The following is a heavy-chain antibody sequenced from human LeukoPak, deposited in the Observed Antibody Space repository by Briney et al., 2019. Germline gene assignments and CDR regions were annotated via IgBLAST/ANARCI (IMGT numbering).Heavy chain of an antibody. CDR1: GFTFSSYS. V-gene: IGHV3-48*01. CDR2: ISSSSSTI. Sequence: GGSLRLSCAASGFTFSSYSMNWVRQAPGKGLEWVSYISSSSSTIYYADSVKGRFTISRDNAKNSLYLQMNSLRAEDTAVYYCARDRRYGSGSYPMKFDYWGQGTLVTVSS. J-gene: IGHJ4*02. D-gene: IGHD3-10*01. CDR3: ARDRRYGSGSYPMKFDY.